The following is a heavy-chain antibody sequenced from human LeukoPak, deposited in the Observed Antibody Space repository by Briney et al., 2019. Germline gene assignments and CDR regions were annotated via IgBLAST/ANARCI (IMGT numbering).Heavy chain of an antibody. Sequence: ASVKVSCKASGGTFSSYAISWVRQAPGQGLEWMGGIIPIIGTANYAQKFQGRVTITADESTSTAYMELSSLRFEDTAVYYCATYKLPTIFGVVIDWGQGTLVTVSS. V-gene: IGHV1-69*13. CDR2: IIPIIGTA. D-gene: IGHD3-3*01. J-gene: IGHJ4*02. CDR1: GGTFSSYA. CDR3: ATYKLPTIFGVVID.